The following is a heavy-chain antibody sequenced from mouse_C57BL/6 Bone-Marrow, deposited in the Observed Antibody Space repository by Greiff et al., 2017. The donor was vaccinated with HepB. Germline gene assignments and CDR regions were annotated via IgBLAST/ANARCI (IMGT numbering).Heavy chain of an antibody. CDR2: IDPENGDT. Sequence: EVQLVESGAELVRPGASVKLSCTASGFNIKDDYMHWVKQRPEQGLEWIGWIDPENGDTEYASKFQGKATITADKSSNTAYLQLSSLTSEDTAVYYCTTWGGRDAMDYWGQGTSVTVSS. V-gene: IGHV14-4*01. CDR1: GFNIKDDY. CDR3: TTWGGRDAMDY. J-gene: IGHJ4*01.